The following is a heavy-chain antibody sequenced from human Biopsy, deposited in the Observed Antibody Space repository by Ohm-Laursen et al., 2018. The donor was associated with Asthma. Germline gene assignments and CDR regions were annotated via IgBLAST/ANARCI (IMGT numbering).Heavy chain of an antibody. D-gene: IGHD3-10*01. J-gene: IGHJ6*02. CDR3: AKDVVWFRELGGMDV. Sequence: SLRLSCTASGFTFSSYGMHWVRQAPGKGLEWVALISNDGSSKYYADSVKGRFTISRDISKNTLYLQMSSLRAGDTAVYYCAKDVVWFRELGGMDVWGQGTTVTVSS. CDR2: ISNDGSSK. CDR1: GFTFSSYG. V-gene: IGHV3-30*18.